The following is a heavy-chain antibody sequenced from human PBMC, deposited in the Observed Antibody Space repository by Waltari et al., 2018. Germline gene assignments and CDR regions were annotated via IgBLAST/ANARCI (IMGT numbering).Heavy chain of an antibody. CDR2: IYHSGST. Sequence: QVQLQESGPGLVKPSETLSLTCAVSGYSISSGYYWGWLRQPPGKGLEWIGSIYHSGSTYYNPSLKSRVTISVDTSKNQFSLKLSSVTAADTAVYYCARCDSSSWYPNWFDPWGQGTLVTVSS. CDR1: GYSISSGYY. CDR3: ARCDSSSWYPNWFDP. V-gene: IGHV4-38-2*01. D-gene: IGHD6-13*01. J-gene: IGHJ5*02.